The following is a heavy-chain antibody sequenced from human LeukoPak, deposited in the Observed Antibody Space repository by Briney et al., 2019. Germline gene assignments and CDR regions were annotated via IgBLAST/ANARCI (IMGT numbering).Heavy chain of an antibody. V-gene: IGHV3-30-3*01. CDR2: ISHDGNNK. J-gene: IGHJ4*02. CDR1: GFTFSSYA. D-gene: IGHD6-13*01. Sequence: GRSLRLSCAASGFTFSSYAMHWVRQAPGKGLEWVAVISHDGNNKYNADSVKGRFTISRDNSKNTLYLQTNSLRAEDTAVYYCARTEGPAAGYFDYWGQGTLVTVSS. CDR3: ARTEGPAAGYFDY.